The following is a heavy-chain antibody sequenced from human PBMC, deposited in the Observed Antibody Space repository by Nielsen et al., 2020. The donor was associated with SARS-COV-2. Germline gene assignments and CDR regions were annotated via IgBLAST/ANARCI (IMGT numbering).Heavy chain of an antibody. CDR3: ARVTSDPNYYYYGMDV. D-gene: IGHD4-11*01. J-gene: IGHJ6*02. CDR1: GYTFTSYD. CDR2: MNPNSGNT. V-gene: IGHV1-8*01. Sequence: ASVKVSCKASGYTFTSYDINWVRQATGQGLEWMGWMNPNSGNTGYAQKFQGRVTMTRNTSISTAYMELSSLRSEDTAVYYCARVTSDPNYYYYGMDVWSQGTTVTVSS.